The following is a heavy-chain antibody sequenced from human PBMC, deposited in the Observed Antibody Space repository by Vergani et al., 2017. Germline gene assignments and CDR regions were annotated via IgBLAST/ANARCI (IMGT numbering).Heavy chain of an antibody. CDR1: GFTFSDYY. CDR3: ASLHEGRGYSYGGDAFDS. V-gene: IGHV3-11*04. Sequence: VQRLESGGGLVKPGGSLRLSCAASGFTFSDYYMSWIRQAPGKGLEWVSYISSSGSTIYYADSVKGRFTISRDNANNSLYLQQNSLRAEDTAVYYCASLHEGRGYSYGGDAFDSWGQATMVTVSS. CDR2: ISSSGSTI. J-gene: IGHJ3*02. D-gene: IGHD5-18*01.